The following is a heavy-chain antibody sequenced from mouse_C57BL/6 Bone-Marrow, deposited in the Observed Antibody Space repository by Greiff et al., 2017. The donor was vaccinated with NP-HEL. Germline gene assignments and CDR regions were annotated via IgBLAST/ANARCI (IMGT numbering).Heavy chain of an antibody. V-gene: IGHV5-12*01. Sequence: EVQVVESGGGLVQPGGSLTLSCAASGFTFSDYYMYWVRQTPEKRLEWVAYISNGGGSTYYPDTVKGRFTIPRDNAKNTLYLQMRRMKSENTDIYYYARQYYGSHYYAMDYWGQGTSVTVSS. CDR2: ISNGGGST. CDR1: GFTFSDYY. D-gene: IGHD1-1*01. CDR3: ARQYYGSHYYAMDY. J-gene: IGHJ4*01.